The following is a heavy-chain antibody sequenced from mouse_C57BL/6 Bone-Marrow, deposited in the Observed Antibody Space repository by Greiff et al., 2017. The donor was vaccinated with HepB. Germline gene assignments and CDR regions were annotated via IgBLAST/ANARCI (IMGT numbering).Heavy chain of an antibody. J-gene: IGHJ2*01. CDR1: GISITTGNYR. Sequence: EVKLLESGPGLVKPSQTVFLTCTVTGISITTGNYRWSWIRQFPGNKLEWIGYIYYSGTITYNPSLTSRTTITRDTPKNQFFLEMNSLTAEDTATYYCARYYGSSRYFDYWGQGTTLTVSS. CDR3: ARYYGSSRYFDY. V-gene: IGHV3-5*01. CDR2: IYYSGTI. D-gene: IGHD1-1*01.